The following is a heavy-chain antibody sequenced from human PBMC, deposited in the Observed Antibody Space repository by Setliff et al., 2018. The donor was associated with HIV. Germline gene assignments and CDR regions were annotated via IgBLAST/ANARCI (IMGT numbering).Heavy chain of an antibody. CDR2: ISSSSSYI. Sequence: GGSLRLSCAASRFTFSDYALSWVRQAPGKGLEWVSSISSSSSYIYYADSVKGRFTISRDNAKNSLYLQMNSLRAEDTAVYFCARPTNIDTLYYGSQSFYMYYYGMDVWGQGTTVTVSS. CDR3: ARPTNIDTLYYGSQSFYMYYYGMDV. V-gene: IGHV3-21*01. D-gene: IGHD3-10*01. CDR1: RFTFSDYA. J-gene: IGHJ6*02.